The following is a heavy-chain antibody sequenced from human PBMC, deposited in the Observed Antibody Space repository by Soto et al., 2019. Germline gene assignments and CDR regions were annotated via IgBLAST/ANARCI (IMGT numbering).Heavy chain of an antibody. CDR1: GFTFTNAW. Sequence: VGSLRLSCAASGFTFTNAWMSWLRQAPGKGLEWVGQIKSKTDGGTTDFAAPVKGRFTISRDDSKNTQYLQMNSLKTEDTAVYYCTSQTTVIFDYWGQGTLVTVSS. CDR2: IKSKTDGGTT. J-gene: IGHJ4*02. V-gene: IGHV3-15*01. D-gene: IGHD4-17*01. CDR3: TSQTTVIFDY.